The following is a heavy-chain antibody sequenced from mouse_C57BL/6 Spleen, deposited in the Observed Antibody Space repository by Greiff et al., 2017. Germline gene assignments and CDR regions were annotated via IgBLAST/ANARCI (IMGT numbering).Heavy chain of an antibody. Sequence: QVQLQQSGAELVKPGASVKISCKASGYAFSSYWMNWVKQRPGKGLEWIGQMYPGDGDTNYNGKFKGKATLTADKSCSTAYMQLSSLTSEDSAVYFCARGDYGSSYDYWGQGTTLTVSS. J-gene: IGHJ2*01. CDR3: ARGDYGSSYDY. CDR2: MYPGDGDT. V-gene: IGHV1-80*01. D-gene: IGHD1-1*01. CDR1: GYAFSSYW.